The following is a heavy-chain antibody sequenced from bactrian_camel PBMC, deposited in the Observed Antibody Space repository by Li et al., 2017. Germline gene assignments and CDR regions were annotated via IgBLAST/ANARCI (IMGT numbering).Heavy chain of an antibody. CDR3: ATGVFTTWSGNY. Sequence: VQLVESGGGSVQAGGSLKLSCVASGNTDSSYFMSWVRQAPGKGLEWVSGINLGSTTYYAGSEKGRFTISRDNAKKTMYLQMNSLKTEDTAVYYCATGVFTTWSGNYWGQGTQVTVS. CDR2: INLGSTT. V-gene: IGHV3-2*01. J-gene: IGHJ4*01. CDR1: GNTDSSYF. D-gene: IGHD2*01.